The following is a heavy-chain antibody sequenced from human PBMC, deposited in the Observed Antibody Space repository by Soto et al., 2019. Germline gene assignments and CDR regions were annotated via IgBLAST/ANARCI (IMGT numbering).Heavy chain of an antibody. D-gene: IGHD3-9*01. CDR1: GYTFTSYA. V-gene: IGHV1-3*01. CDR2: INAGNGNT. Sequence: ASVKVSCKASGYTFTSYAMHWVRQAPGQRLERMGWINAGNGNTKYSQKFQGRVTITRDTSASTAYMELSSLRSEDTAVYYCARDKNDILTGYYIYYYYGMDVWGQGTTVTVSS. CDR3: ARDKNDILTGYYIYYYYGMDV. J-gene: IGHJ6*02.